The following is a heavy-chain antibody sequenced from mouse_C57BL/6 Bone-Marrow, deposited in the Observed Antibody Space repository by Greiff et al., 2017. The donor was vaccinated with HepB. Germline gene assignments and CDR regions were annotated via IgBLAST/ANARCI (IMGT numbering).Heavy chain of an antibody. CDR2: IYPGDGDT. V-gene: IGHV1-80*01. Sequence: QVQLQQSGAELVKPGASVKISCKASGYAFSSYWMNWVKQRPGKGLEWIGQIYPGDGDTNYNGKFKGKATLTADKSSSTAYMQLSSLTSEDSAVYDCTTGGLRREDYAMDYWGQGTSVTVSS. CDR1: GYAFSSYW. CDR3: TTGGLRREDYAMDY. D-gene: IGHD2-4*01. J-gene: IGHJ4*01.